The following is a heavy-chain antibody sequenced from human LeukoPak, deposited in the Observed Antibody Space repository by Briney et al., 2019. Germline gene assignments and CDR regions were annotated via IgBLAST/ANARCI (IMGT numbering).Heavy chain of an antibody. J-gene: IGHJ4*02. CDR1: GFTYSSYS. Sequence: GGSLRLSCASSGFTYSSYSMNWLRPAPGKGLEWVCAICGMGRSTYYADSVKGRFTISRDNSKNTLYLQMNSLRAEDTAVYYCAKRSYYYDSSGPRGAYYFDYWGQGTLVTVSS. CDR3: AKRSYYYDSSGPRGAYYFDY. CDR2: ICGMGRST. V-gene: IGHV3-23*01. D-gene: IGHD3-22*01.